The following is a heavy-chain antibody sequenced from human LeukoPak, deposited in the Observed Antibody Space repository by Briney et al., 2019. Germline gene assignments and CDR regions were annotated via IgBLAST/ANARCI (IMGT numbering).Heavy chain of an antibody. V-gene: IGHV4-39*02. CDR1: GGSISSSSYY. CDR2: IYYSGST. CDR3: ARDRIVGATGGFDY. Sequence: KPSETLSLTCTVSGGSISSSSYYWGWIRQPPGKGLEWIGSIYYSGSTYYNPSLKSRVTISVDTSKNQFSLKLSSVTAADTAVYYCARDRIVGATGGFDYWGQGTLVTVSS. D-gene: IGHD1-26*01. J-gene: IGHJ4*02.